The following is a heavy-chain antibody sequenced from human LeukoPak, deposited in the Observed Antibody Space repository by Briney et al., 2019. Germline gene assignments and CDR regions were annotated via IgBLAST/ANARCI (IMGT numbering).Heavy chain of an antibody. J-gene: IGHJ4*02. CDR2: ISSSSKYI. CDR3: AREPFWSGYFSNLHFDY. Sequence: PGGSLRLSCAASEFTFSSYNMNWVRQAPGKGLEWVSSISSSSKYIYYADSVKGRFTVSRDNAKNSLYLQMNSLRAEDTAVYYCAREPFWSGYFSNLHFDYWGRGTLSPSPQ. D-gene: IGHD3-3*01. CDR1: EFTFSSYN. V-gene: IGHV3-21*01.